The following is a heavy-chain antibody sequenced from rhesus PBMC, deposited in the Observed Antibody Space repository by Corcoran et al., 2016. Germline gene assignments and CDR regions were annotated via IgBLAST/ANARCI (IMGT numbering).Heavy chain of an antibody. CDR2: SDGNTGTL. CDR1: GASFNTYW. CDR3: ANLCGWTDYVEF. D-gene: IGHD6-31*01. Sequence: QVQLQESGPGLVKPSETLFLTCAVSGASFNTYWWSWIRQPPGKGLEWIGESDGNTGTLNNSPSIKSRGTMSKDAAKNQCSLRLITLTAAVTAIYFCANLCGWTDYVEFWGQGALVTVSS. V-gene: IGHV4-80*01. J-gene: IGHJ1*01.